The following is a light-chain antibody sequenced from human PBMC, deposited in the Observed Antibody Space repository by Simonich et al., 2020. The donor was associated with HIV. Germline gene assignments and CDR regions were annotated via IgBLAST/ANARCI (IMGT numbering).Light chain of an antibody. CDR1: SSDVGGYNY. J-gene: IGLJ2*01. V-gene: IGLV2-14*03. CDR3: SSYTSSSTVV. CDR2: DVS. Sequence: QSALTQPVSVSGSPGQSITISCTGTSSDVGGYNYVSWYQQHPGKAPKLMIYDVSYRPSGVSNRFSGSKSGNTASLTISGLQAEDEADYYCSSYTSSSTVVFGGGTKLTVL.